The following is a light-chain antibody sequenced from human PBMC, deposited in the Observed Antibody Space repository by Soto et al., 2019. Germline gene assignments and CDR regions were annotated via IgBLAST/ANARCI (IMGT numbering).Light chain of an antibody. CDR3: QHYNTYSRT. J-gene: IGKJ1*01. Sequence: VMTQSPATLSLSPGERVTLSCRASQSVGGDVAWYQQKPGQAPRLLIFGASTRATAVPARFSGSGSGTEFTLTISSLQPDDFATYYCQHYNTYSRTFGQGTKVDIK. V-gene: IGKV3-15*01. CDR2: GAS. CDR1: QSVGGD.